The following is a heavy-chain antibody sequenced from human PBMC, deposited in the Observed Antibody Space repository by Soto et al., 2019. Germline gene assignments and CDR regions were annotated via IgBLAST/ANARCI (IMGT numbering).Heavy chain of an antibody. CDR1: EFTFSNYA. CDR3: ARDLGGYFDY. J-gene: IGHJ4*02. V-gene: IGHV3-23*01. Sequence: GGSLRLSCAASEFTFSNYAMSWVRQAPGKGLEWVSAISGSGGSTYYADSVKGRFTISRDNSKNTLYLQMNSLRAEDTAVYYCARDLGGYFDYWGQGTLVTVSS. CDR2: ISGSGGST.